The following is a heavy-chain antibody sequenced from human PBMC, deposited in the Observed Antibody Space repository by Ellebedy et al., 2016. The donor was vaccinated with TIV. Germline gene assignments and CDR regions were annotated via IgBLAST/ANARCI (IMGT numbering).Heavy chain of an antibody. CDR2: IKSKTDGGTT. J-gene: IGHJ4*02. V-gene: IGHV3-15*01. D-gene: IGHD3-9*01. CDR3: TKYHDILSGSYYFDY. Sequence: LSLTXXASGFTFSNAWMSWVRQAPGKGLEWVGRIKSKTDGGTTDYAAPVKGRFTISRDDSKNTLYLQMNSLKTEDTAVYYCTKYHDILSGSYYFDYWGQGTLVTVSS. CDR1: GFTFSNAW.